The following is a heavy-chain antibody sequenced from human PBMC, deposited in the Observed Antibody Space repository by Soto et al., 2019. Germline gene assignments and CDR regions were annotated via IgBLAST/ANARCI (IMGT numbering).Heavy chain of an antibody. D-gene: IGHD6-25*01. CDR2: INSYGGNT. J-gene: IGHJ4*02. V-gene: IGHV3-64D*08. CDR1: GFSFSSYA. CDR3: VKGPKTATMPYFDY. Sequence: GGSLRLSCSASGFSFSSYAMHWVRQAPGKGLEHVSAINSYGGNTYYVDSVKGRFTISRDNSNNTMYLQMSSLRAEDTAVYYCVKGPKTATMPYFDYWGQGTLVTVSS.